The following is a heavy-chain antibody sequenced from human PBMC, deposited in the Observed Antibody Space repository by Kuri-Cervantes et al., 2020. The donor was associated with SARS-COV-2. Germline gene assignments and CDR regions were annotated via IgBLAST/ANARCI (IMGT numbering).Heavy chain of an antibody. CDR2: IKQDGSEK. CDR3: AREGFQYQLLRGAYFDY. D-gene: IGHD2-2*01. J-gene: IGHJ4*02. V-gene: IGHV3-7*05. Sequence: GESLKISCAASGFTFSSYGMHWVRQAPGKGLEWVANIKQDGSEKYYVDSVKGRFTISRDNAKNSLYLQMNSLRAEDTAVYYCAREGFQYQLLRGAYFDYWGQGTLVTVSS. CDR1: GFTFSSYG.